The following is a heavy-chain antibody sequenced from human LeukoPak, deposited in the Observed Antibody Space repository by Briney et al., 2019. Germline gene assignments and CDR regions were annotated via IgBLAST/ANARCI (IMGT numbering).Heavy chain of an antibody. CDR2: FDPEDGET. J-gene: IGHJ5*02. D-gene: IGHD1-20*01. V-gene: IGHV1-24*01. CDR3: ARDLAYNWNDDWFDP. CDR1: GYTLTELS. Sequence: ASVKVSCKVSGYTLTELSMHWVRQAPGKGLEWVGGFDPEDGETIYAQKFQGRVTTTEDTSTDTAYMELSSLRSEDTAVYYCARDLAYNWNDDWFDPWGQGTLVTVSS.